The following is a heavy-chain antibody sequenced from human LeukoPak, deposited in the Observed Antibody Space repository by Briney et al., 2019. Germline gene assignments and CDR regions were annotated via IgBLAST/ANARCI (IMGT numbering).Heavy chain of an antibody. CDR1: GFTFNNYY. J-gene: IGHJ3*02. V-gene: IGHV3-7*01. CDR3: ARDKEEMVRAPYAFGI. Sequence: GGSLRLSCAASGFTFNNYYMSWIRQAPGKGLEWVAHIKQDESEKYYVDSVKGRFTISRDNAKNSLYLQMNSLRAEDTAVYYCARDKEEMVRAPYAFGIWGQGTMVTVSS. D-gene: IGHD3-10*01. CDR2: IKQDESEK.